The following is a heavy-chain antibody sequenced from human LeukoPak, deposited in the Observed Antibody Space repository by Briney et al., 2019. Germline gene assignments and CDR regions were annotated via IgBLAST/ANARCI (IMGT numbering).Heavy chain of an antibody. J-gene: IGHJ4*01. CDR1: GYSFTRYG. Sequence: ASVMVSCKASGYSFTRYGISWVRQAPGQGLEWMGWISGSNGNTKYAQKFQGRVTMTTDTSTGTAYMDLRNLRFDDTAVYFCARSGRGTYYYFDLWGQGTLVTVSS. CDR3: ARSGRGTYYYFDL. V-gene: IGHV1-18*01. D-gene: IGHD1-26*01. CDR2: ISGSNGNT.